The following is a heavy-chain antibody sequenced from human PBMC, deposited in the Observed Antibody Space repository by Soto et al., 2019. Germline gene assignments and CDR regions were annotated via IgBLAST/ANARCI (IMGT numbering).Heavy chain of an antibody. CDR3: AKYTADTGGYEFGYFDY. D-gene: IGHD5-18*01. V-gene: IGHV3-23*01. Sequence: GGSLRLSCAASGFTFSSYAMSWVRQAPGKGLEWVSAISGSGGSTYYADSVKGRFTISRDNSKNTLYLKMNSLRAEDTAVYYCAKYTADTGGYEFGYFDYWGQGTLVTVSS. CDR1: GFTFSSYA. J-gene: IGHJ4*02. CDR2: ISGSGGST.